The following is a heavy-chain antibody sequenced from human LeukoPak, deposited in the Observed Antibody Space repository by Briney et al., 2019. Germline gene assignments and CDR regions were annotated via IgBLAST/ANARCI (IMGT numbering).Heavy chain of an antibody. CDR1: GGSFNSYA. CDR3: ARSQPLAYFDL. V-gene: IGHV1-69*06. CDR2: IIPIFGTA. Sequence: PVASVKVSCKASGGSFNSYAISWVRQAPGQGLEWMGGIIPIFGTANYAQKFQGRVTITADKSTNTAYMELSSLRSEDTAVYYCARSQPLAYFDLWGRGTLVTASS. J-gene: IGHJ2*01.